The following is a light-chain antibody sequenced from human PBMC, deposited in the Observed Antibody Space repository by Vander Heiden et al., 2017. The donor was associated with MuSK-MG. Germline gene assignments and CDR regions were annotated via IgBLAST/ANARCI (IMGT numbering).Light chain of an antibody. J-gene: IGKJ3*01. Sequence: DIQMTQSPSPLSASLGDRVTSTCRASQSIRSDLNCYQQTAGKSPKPLIYAASSLQRWVPSMLSGSGYGTDFTLTTSSRQPEDFASYYCQQTYSSPLFTFGHGTKVDIK. CDR3: QQTYSSPLFT. CDR1: QSIRSD. CDR2: AAS. V-gene: IGKV1-39*01.